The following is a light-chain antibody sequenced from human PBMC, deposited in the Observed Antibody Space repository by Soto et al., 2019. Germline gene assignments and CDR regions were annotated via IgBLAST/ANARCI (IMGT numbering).Light chain of an antibody. Sequence: EIVMTQSPATLSVSPGERATLSCRASQSVSSNLAWYEQKPGQAPRLLIYGASTRATGIPARFSGSGSGTEFTLTISSLQSEDFALYYCQQYYEWPRTFGQGTKVEI. CDR2: GAS. J-gene: IGKJ1*01. CDR1: QSVSSN. V-gene: IGKV3-15*01. CDR3: QQYYEWPRT.